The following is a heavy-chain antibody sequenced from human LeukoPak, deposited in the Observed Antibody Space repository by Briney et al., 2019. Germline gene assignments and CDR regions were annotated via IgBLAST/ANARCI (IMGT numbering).Heavy chain of an antibody. D-gene: IGHD1-1*01. CDR3: ARDPGGTGTITGDDY. Sequence: ASVKVSCKASGYTFTGYYMHWVRQAHGQGLEWMGWINPNSGGTNYAQKFQGRVTMTRDTSISTAYMELSRLRSDDTAVYYCARDPGGTGTITGDDYWGQGTLVTVSS. J-gene: IGHJ4*02. CDR2: INPNSGGT. CDR1: GYTFTGYY. V-gene: IGHV1-2*02.